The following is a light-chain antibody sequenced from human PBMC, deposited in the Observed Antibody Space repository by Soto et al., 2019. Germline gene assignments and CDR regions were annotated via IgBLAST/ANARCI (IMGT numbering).Light chain of an antibody. Sequence: DIQMTQSPSTLSGSVGDRVTITCRASQTISSWLAWYQQKPGKAPKLLIYKAATLKRGVPSRFSGNGSGTEFTLTISSVQPDDFATYYCQHYNSYAEAFGQGTKVELK. J-gene: IGKJ1*01. CDR2: KAA. V-gene: IGKV1-5*03. CDR1: QTISSW. CDR3: QHYNSYAEA.